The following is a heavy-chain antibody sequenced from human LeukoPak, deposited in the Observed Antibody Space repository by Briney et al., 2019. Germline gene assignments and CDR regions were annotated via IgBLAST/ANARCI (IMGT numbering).Heavy chain of an antibody. CDR1: GGSFSGYY. CDR2: INHSGST. CDR3: ARAIPSDCSSTSCYAAGPFDY. Sequence: SETLSLTCAVYGGSFSGYYWSWIRQPPGKGLEWIGEINHSGSTNYNPSLKSRVTISVDTSKNQFSLNLSSVTAADTAVYYCARAIPSDCSSTSCYAAGPFDYWGQGTLVTVSS. J-gene: IGHJ4*02. V-gene: IGHV4-34*01. D-gene: IGHD2-2*01.